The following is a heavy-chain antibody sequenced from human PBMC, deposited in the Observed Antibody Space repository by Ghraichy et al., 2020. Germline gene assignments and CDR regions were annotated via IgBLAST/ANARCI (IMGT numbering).Heavy chain of an antibody. J-gene: IGHJ6*02. Sequence: GGSLRLSCAASGFTFSSYSMNWVRQAPGKGLEWVSSISSSSSYIYYADSVKGRFTISRDNAKNSLYLQMNSLRAEDTAVYYCARDPVKDIVLVVYAIYYGMDVWGQGTTVTVSS. CDR1: GFTFSSYS. CDR3: ARDPVKDIVLVVYAIYYGMDV. V-gene: IGHV3-21*01. D-gene: IGHD2-8*02. CDR2: ISSSSSYI.